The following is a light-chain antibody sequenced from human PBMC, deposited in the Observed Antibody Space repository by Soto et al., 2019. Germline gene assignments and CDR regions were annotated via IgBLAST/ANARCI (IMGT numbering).Light chain of an antibody. Sequence: EIVLTQSPATLSLSPGERATLSCRASQSVSSYLAWYQQKPGQAPRLLIYDASNRATGIPARFSGSGSGTDFTLTISSLEPEDFAGYYCQQRSNWPLFGPGNKVDIK. CDR3: QQRSNWPL. CDR2: DAS. CDR1: QSVSSY. V-gene: IGKV3-11*01. J-gene: IGKJ3*01.